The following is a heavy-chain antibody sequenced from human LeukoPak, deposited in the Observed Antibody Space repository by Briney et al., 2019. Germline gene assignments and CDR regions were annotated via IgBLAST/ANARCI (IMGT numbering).Heavy chain of an antibody. CDR3: ARAMSTFGGVRNYFDS. V-gene: IGHV3-48*04. J-gene: IGHJ4*02. Sequence: GGSLRLSCAASGFTFTGHNMNWVRQAPGKGLEWISFISISSGTIYYADSVKGRFSISRDNAKSSLDLQMNSLRAEDTAVYYCARAMSTFGGVRNYFDSWGQGTLVTVSS. D-gene: IGHD3-16*01. CDR1: GFTFTGHN. CDR2: ISISSGTI.